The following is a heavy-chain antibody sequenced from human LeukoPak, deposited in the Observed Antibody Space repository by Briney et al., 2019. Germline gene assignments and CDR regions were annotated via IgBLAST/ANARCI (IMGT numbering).Heavy chain of an antibody. CDR2: IYHSGST. D-gene: IGHD2-15*01. J-gene: IGHJ4*02. CDR1: GYSISSGYY. CDR3: AGTLDIVVVVAALYY. Sequence: KSSETLSLTCAVSGYSISSGYYWGWIRPPPGKGLEWIGSIYHSGSTYYNPSLKSRVTISVDTSKNQFSRKLSSVTAADTAVYYCAGTLDIVVVVAALYYWGQGTLVTVSS. V-gene: IGHV4-38-2*01.